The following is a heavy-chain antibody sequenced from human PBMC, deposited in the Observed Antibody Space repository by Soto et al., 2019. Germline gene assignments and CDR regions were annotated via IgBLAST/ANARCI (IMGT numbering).Heavy chain of an antibody. Sequence: GGSLRLSCAASGFTFSSYGMHWVRQAPGKGLEWVAVISYDGSNKYYADSVKGRFTISRDNSKNTLYLQMNSLRAEDTAVYYCAKARAPFSTSCYDYWGQGTLVTVSS. CDR1: GFTFSSYG. CDR3: AKARAPFSTSCYDY. D-gene: IGHD2-2*01. CDR2: ISYDGSNK. V-gene: IGHV3-30*18. J-gene: IGHJ4*02.